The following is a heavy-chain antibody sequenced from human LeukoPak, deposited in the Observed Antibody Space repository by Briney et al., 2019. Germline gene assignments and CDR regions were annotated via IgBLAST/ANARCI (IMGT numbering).Heavy chain of an antibody. CDR3: ARGARSGSYFGNFDY. J-gene: IGHJ4*02. D-gene: IGHD3-10*01. CDR1: GGSISSYY. CDR2: IYTSGST. V-gene: IGHV4-4*07. Sequence: SETLSLTCTVSGGSISSYYWSWIRQPAGKGLEWIGRIYTSGSTNYSPSLKSRVTMSVDTSKNQFSLKLSSVTAADTAVYYCARGARSGSYFGNFDYWGQGTLVTVSS.